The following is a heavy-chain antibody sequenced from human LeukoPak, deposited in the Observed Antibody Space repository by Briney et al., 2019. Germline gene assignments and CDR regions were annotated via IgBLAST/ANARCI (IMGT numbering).Heavy chain of an antibody. V-gene: IGHV3-15*01. Sequence: PGVSLRLSCAASGFTFTDVWMTWVRQAPGKGLEWVGRIKRKNDCGTTDYAAPVKGRFTISRDDSQNTLYLQMNSLKTEDTGVYYCTASLDYGEYYFDNWGQGTLVT. CDR1: GFTFTDVW. D-gene: IGHD4-17*01. CDR3: TASLDYGEYYFDN. J-gene: IGHJ4*02. CDR2: IKRKNDCGTT.